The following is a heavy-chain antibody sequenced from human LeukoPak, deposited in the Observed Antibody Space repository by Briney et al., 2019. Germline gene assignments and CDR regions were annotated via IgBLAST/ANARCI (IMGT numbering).Heavy chain of an antibody. J-gene: IGHJ4*02. V-gene: IGHV3-48*02. CDR3: ARDRDWAFDY. CDR2: ISGSTI. D-gene: IGHD3-9*01. CDR1: GFTFSSYG. Sequence: GGSLRLSCAASGFTFSSYGMHWVRQAPGKGLEWVSYISGSTIFYADSVKGRFTISRDNAKNSLYLQMNSLRDEDTAMYYCARDRDWAFDYWGQGTLVTVSS.